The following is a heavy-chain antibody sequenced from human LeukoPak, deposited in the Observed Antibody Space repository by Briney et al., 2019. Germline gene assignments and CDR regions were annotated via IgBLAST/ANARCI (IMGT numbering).Heavy chain of an antibody. V-gene: IGHV4-34*01. J-gene: IGHJ5*02. Sequence: SETLSLTCAAYGGSFSGYYWSWIRQPPGKGLEWIGEINHSGSTNYNPSLKSRVTISVDTSKNQFSLKLSSVTAADTAVYYCARGKRGWFDPWGQGTLVTVSS. CDR1: GGSFSGYY. CDR2: INHSGST. CDR3: ARGKRGWFDP.